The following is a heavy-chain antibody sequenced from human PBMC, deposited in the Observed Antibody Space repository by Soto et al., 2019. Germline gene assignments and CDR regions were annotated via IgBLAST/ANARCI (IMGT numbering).Heavy chain of an antibody. CDR2: IDPSDSYT. D-gene: IGHD3-10*01. CDR3: ARLPPRVRGGYSSSGMDV. Sequence: PGESLKISCKGSGYSFTSYWIIWVRQMPGKGLEWMGRIDPSDSYTNYSPSFQGHVTISADKSISTAYLQWSSLKASDTAMYYCARLPPRVRGGYSSSGMDVWGQGTTVTVSS. CDR1: GYSFTSYW. J-gene: IGHJ6*02. V-gene: IGHV5-10-1*01.